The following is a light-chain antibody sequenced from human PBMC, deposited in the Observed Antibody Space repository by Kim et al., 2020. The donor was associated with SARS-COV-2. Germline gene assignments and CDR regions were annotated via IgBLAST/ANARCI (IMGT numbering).Light chain of an antibody. Sequence: DIQMIQSPSSLSASVGDSVTITCRASQTISNYLNWYQQTPGKPPKLLIYATSSLQSGVPSRFSGSGSGTDFSLTISSLQPEDFAGYYCQQSYSTPYTFGQGTKLEI. CDR2: ATS. J-gene: IGKJ2*01. CDR3: QQSYSTPYT. V-gene: IGKV1-39*01. CDR1: QTISNY.